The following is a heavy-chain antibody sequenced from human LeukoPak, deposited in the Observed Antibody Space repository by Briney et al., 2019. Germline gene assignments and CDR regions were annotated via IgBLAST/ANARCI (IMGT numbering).Heavy chain of an antibody. CDR3: ARGFPCCGDCGVSGWFDP. CDR1: GGSFSGYY. J-gene: IGHJ5*02. D-gene: IGHD2-21*02. V-gene: IGHV4-34*01. Sequence: KASETLSLTCAVYGGSFSGYYWSWIRQPPGKGLEWIGEINHSGSTNYNPSLKSRVTISVDTSKNQFSLKLSSVTAADTAVYYCARGFPCCGDCGVSGWFDPWGQGTLVTVSS. CDR2: INHSGST.